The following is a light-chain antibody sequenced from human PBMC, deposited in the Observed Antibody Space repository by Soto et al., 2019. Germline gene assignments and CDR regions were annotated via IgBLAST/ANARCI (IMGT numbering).Light chain of an antibody. CDR1: QSISSW. V-gene: IGKV1-5*03. CDR2: KAS. CDR3: QHYNTYPWT. Sequence: DIQMTQSPSILSASVGDRVTITCRASQSISSWLAWYQQKPGKAPNLLIHKASHLESGVPSRFSGSGSGTEFTLTISSLQPGYFVTYHCQHYNTYPWTFGQGTKMDIK. J-gene: IGKJ1*01.